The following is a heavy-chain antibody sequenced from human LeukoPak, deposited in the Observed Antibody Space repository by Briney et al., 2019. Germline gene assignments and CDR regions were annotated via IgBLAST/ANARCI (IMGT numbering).Heavy chain of an antibody. CDR1: GGTFSSYA. CDR2: IIPIFGTA. Sequence: SVKVSCKASGGTFSSYAISWVRQAPGQGFEWMGRIIPIFGTANYAQKFQGRVTITTDESTSTAYMELSSLRSEDTAVYYCARDRDGYNQFDYWGQGTLVTVSS. D-gene: IGHD5-24*01. J-gene: IGHJ4*02. V-gene: IGHV1-69*05. CDR3: ARDRDGYNQFDY.